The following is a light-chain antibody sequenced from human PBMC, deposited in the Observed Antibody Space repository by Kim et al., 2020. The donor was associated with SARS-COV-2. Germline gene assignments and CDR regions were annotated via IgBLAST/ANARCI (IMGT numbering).Light chain of an antibody. CDR1: SSTIGAGYD. Sequence: VTISGTGSSSTIGAGYDVHWYQQLPGTAPKLLIYGNSNRPSGVPDRFSGSKSGTSASLAITGLQAEDEADYYCQSYDSSLSALYVFGTGTKVTVL. J-gene: IGLJ1*01. CDR2: GNS. CDR3: QSYDSSLSALYV. V-gene: IGLV1-40*01.